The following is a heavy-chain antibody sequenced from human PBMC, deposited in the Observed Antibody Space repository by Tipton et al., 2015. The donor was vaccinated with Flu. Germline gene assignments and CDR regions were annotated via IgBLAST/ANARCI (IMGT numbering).Heavy chain of an antibody. J-gene: IGHJ4*02. D-gene: IGHD3-16*02. CDR2: IIPILGIA. CDR3: ARENFSGGRGGAIGYTSDYFDY. V-gene: IGHV1-69*09. Sequence: QLVQSGAEVKKPGSSVKVSCKASGGTFSSYAISWVRQAPGQGLEWMGRIIPILGIANYAQKFQGRVTITADKSTSTAYMELSSRRSEDTAVYYGARENFSGGRGGAIGYTSDYFDYWGQGTLVTVSS. CDR1: GGTFSSYA.